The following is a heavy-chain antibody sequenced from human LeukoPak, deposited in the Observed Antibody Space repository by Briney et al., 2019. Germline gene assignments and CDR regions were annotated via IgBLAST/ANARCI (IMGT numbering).Heavy chain of an antibody. J-gene: IGHJ6*03. CDR3: AREILSQQLVYYYYYYMDV. CDR1: GDSISTSNSY. CDR2: IYYSGST. Sequence: SETLSLTCTVSGDSISTSNSYWGWIRQPPGKGLEWIGSIYYSGSTYYNPSLKSRVTISVDTSKNQFSLKLSSVTAADTAVYYCAREILSQQLVYYYYYYMDVWGKGTTVTVSS. D-gene: IGHD6-13*01. V-gene: IGHV4-39*07.